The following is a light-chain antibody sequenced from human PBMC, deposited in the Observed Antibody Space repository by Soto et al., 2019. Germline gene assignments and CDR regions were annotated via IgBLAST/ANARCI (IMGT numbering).Light chain of an antibody. CDR3: QQYGSSVWT. Sequence: ETVLTQSPGTLSLSPGDIATLSCRASQSVTNTYLAWYQQKPGQAPRLLIYSASYRATGIPDRFSGSGSGTDFTLTITRLEPEDFAIYYCQQYGSSVWTFDQGTNVEIK. J-gene: IGKJ1*01. CDR2: SAS. V-gene: IGKV3-20*01. CDR1: QSVTNTY.